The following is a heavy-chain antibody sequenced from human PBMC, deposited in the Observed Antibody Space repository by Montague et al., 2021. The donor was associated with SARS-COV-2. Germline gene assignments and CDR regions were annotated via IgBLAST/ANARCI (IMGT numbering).Heavy chain of an antibody. D-gene: IGHD1-1*01. J-gene: IGHJ4*02. V-gene: IGHV4-39*01. CDR2: ISYRGDP. CDR1: GGSISSSNYY. CDR3: AKPLATGNYYY. Sequence: SETLSLTCTVPGGSISSSNYYWGWVRQPPGKGLEWIGSISYRGDPYYNPSLESRLTISVDTSQNQFSLKLSSVTAADTAVYYCAKPLATGNYYYWGQGTLVTVSS.